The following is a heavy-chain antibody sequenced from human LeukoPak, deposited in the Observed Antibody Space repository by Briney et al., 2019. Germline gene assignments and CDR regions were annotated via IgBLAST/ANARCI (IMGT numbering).Heavy chain of an antibody. V-gene: IGHV1-18*01. Sequence: GASVKVSCKASGYTFTSYPISWVRQAPGQGLGWVGWITTYNGNTNYAQKLQGRVTMITDTSTSTAYMDLRGLRSDDTAVYYCARGYDYGDYVGDFDYWGQGTLVTVSS. CDR2: ITTYNGNT. J-gene: IGHJ4*02. CDR1: GYTFTSYP. CDR3: ARGYDYGDYVGDFDY. D-gene: IGHD4-17*01.